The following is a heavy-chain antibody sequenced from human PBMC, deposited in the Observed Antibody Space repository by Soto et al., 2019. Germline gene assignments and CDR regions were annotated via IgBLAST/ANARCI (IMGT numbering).Heavy chain of an antibody. V-gene: IGHV4-61*01. Sequence: PSETLSLTCAVSGSSISSSSDYSGWIRQPPGKGLEWIGYIYYSGSTNYNPSLKSRVTISVDTSKNQFSLKLSSVTAADTAVYYCARELKKPRGDWFDPWGQGTLVTVSS. J-gene: IGHJ5*02. CDR2: IYYSGST. CDR1: GSSISSSSDY. D-gene: IGHD3-16*01. CDR3: ARELKKPRGDWFDP.